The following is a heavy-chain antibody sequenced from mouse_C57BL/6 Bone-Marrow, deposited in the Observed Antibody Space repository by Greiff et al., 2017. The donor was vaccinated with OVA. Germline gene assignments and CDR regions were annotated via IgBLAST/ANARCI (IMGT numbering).Heavy chain of an antibody. CDR1: GYAFSSSW. V-gene: IGHV1-82*01. CDR2: IYPGDGDT. D-gene: IGHD1-1*01. J-gene: IGHJ2*01. Sequence: QVQLKESGPELVKPGASVKISCKASGYAFSSSWMNWVKQRPGKGLEWIGRIYPGDGDTNYNGTFKGKATLTADKSSSTAYMQLSSLTSEDSAVYFCARGNYAPYFDYWGQGTTLTVSS. CDR3: ARGNYAPYFDY.